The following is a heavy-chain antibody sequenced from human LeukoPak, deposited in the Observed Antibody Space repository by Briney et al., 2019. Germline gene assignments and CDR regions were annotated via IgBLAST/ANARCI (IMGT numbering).Heavy chain of an antibody. Sequence: PSETLSLTCTVSGGSISSYYWSWIRQPPGGGLEWIGYIYYSGRTNYNPSLKSRVTISVDTSKNQFSLKLSSVTAADTAVYYCARSITMVRGATRAVWFDPWGQGTLVTVSS. CDR2: IYYSGRT. J-gene: IGHJ5*02. CDR1: GGSISSYY. D-gene: IGHD3-10*01. V-gene: IGHV4-59*01. CDR3: ARSITMVRGATRAVWFDP.